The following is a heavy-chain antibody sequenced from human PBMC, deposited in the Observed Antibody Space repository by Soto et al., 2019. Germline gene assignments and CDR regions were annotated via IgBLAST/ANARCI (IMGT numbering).Heavy chain of an antibody. CDR1: GGSISNSSYY. CDR3: ARHSRYWSRTSCHVFDY. Sequence: QLQLQESGPGLVTPSETLSLTCTVSGGSISNSSYYWGWIRQHPGKGLEWIGSIYYSGSTYYNPSLKSRVTISVDTSKNQFALKLGSVTAADTAVYYCARHSRYWSRTSCHVFDYWGQGTLVTVSA. CDR2: IYYSGST. V-gene: IGHV4-39*01. D-gene: IGHD2-2*01. J-gene: IGHJ4*02.